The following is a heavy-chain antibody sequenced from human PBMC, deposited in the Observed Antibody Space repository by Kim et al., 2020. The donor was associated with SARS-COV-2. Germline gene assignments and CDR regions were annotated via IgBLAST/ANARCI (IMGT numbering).Heavy chain of an antibody. V-gene: IGHV3-9*01. CDR2: ISWNSGSI. J-gene: IGHJ4*02. D-gene: IGHD6-19*01. CDR3: ATLHSGWSPFDY. CDR1: GFTFDDYA. Sequence: GGSLRLSCAASGFTFDDYAMHWVRQAPGKGLEWVSGISWNSGSIGYADSVKGRFTISRDNAKNSLYLQMNSLRAEDTALYYCATLHSGWSPFDYWGQGTLVTVSS.